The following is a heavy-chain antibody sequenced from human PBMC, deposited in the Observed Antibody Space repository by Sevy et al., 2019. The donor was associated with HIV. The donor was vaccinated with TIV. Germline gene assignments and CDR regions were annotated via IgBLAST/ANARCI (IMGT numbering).Heavy chain of an antibody. CDR3: AGLPVGYYGSGGHYGMDV. J-gene: IGHJ6*02. D-gene: IGHD3-10*01. Sequence: GGSLRLSCTASGFTFSSYNINWVRQAPGKGLEWVSYISSSSTAIYYADSVKGRFTISRDNAKNSMYLQMNSLRDEDTAVYYCAGLPVGYYGSGGHYGMDVWGQGTTVTVSS. V-gene: IGHV3-48*02. CDR1: GFTFSSYN. CDR2: ISSSSTAI.